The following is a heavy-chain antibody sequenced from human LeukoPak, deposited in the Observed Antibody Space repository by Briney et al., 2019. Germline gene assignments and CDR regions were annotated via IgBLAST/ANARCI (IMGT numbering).Heavy chain of an antibody. CDR2: ISSSSSYI. D-gene: IGHD2-2*01. Sequence: GGSLRLSCAASGFTFSSYSMNWVRQAPGKGLEWVSSISSSSSYIYYADSVKGRFTISRDSAKNSLYLQMNSLRAEDTAVYYCARGSTKGSYAFDIWGQGTMVTVSS. V-gene: IGHV3-21*01. CDR1: GFTFSSYS. J-gene: IGHJ3*02. CDR3: ARGSTKGSYAFDI.